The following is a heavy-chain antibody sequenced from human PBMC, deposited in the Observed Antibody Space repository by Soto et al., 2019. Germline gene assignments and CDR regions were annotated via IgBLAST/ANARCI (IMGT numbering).Heavy chain of an antibody. CDR2: INHSGST. CDR3: ARGECGHFDY. J-gene: IGHJ4*02. D-gene: IGHD1-26*01. Sequence: QVQLQQWGAGLLKPSETLSLTCAVYGGSFSGYYWSWIRQPPGKGLEWIGEINHSGSTNYNPSLKSRVTISVDTSKNQFSLKLSSVTAADTAVYYCARGECGHFDYWGQGTLVTVSS. CDR1: GGSFSGYY. V-gene: IGHV4-34*01.